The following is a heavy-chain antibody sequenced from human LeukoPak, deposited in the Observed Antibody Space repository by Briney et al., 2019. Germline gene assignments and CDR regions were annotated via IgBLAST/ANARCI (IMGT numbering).Heavy chain of an antibody. CDR1: GGSISSYY. D-gene: IGHD1-26*01. V-gene: IGHV4-59*01. CDR3: ARGTASGSYLGRGGGSFDY. Sequence: SETLSLTCTVAGGSISSYYWSWIRQPPGKGLEWIGYIYYSGSTNYNPSLKSRVTISVDTSKNQFSLKLSSVTAADTAVYYCARGTASGSYLGRGGGSFDYWGQGTLVTVSS. J-gene: IGHJ4*02. CDR2: IYYSGST.